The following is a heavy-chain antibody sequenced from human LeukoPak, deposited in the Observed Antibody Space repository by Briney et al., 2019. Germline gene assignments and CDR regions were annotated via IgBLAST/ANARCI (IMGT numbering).Heavy chain of an antibody. V-gene: IGHV3-23*01. CDR1: GFTLSNYG. J-gene: IGHJ4*02. CDR2: IGVGGTT. CDR3: AKAQGYYDC. Sequence: GGSLRLSCAASGFTLSNYGMNWVRQAPGKGLEWASGIGVGGTTYYADSVKGRFTISRDTSKNTLYVQMNSLRAEDTAVYYCAKAQGYYDCWGQGTLVTVSS. D-gene: IGHD3-22*01.